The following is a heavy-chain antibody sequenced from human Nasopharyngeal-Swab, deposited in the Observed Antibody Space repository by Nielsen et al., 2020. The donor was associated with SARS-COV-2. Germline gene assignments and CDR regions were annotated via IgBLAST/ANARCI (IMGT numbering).Heavy chain of an antibody. V-gene: IGHV3-21*01. J-gene: IGHJ4*02. CDR2: IRSSASYI. Sequence: GESLKISCAASGFIFSTYTMNWVRQAPGKGLEWLSSIRSSASYIYYADSVKGRFTISRDNAKNSLYLQMNSLRTKDTAVYYCATSGYSSGWIFWGQGTLVTVSS. CDR1: GFIFSTYT. D-gene: IGHD6-19*01. CDR3: ATSGYSSGWIF.